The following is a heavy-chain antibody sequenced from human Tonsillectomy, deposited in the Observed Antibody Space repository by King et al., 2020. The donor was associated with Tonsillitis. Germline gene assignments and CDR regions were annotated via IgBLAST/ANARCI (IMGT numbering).Heavy chain of an antibody. CDR3: AKDLLVAYPGNFDY. D-gene: IGHD5-12*01. CDR2: ISGSGGST. CDR1: GFTFRSYD. J-gene: IGHJ4*02. Sequence: VQLGESGGGLVQPGGSLRLSCAASGFTFRSYDMSWVRQAPGKGLEGVSAISGSGGSTYYADSVKGRFTISRDNSKNTLYLQMNSLRAEDTAVYYCAKDLLVAYPGNFDYWGQGTLVTVSS. V-gene: IGHV3-23*04.